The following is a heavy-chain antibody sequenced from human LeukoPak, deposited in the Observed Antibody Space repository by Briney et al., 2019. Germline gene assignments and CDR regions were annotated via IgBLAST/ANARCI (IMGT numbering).Heavy chain of an antibody. CDR1: GVTFSDYY. J-gene: IGHJ6*03. CDR3: ARILEGYHYYMDV. V-gene: IGHV3-11*04. CDR2: ISTGGSIT. Sequence: GGSLRLSCAASGVTFSDYYMSWIRQAQGKGLQWVSYISTGGSITYYADSVKGRFTISRDNAKNSLYLQMNSLRVEDTAVYYCARILEGYHYYMDVWGKGTTVTVSS.